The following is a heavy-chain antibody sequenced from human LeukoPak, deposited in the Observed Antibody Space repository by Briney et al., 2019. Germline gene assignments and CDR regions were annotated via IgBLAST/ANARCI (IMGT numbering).Heavy chain of an antibody. Sequence: PSETLSLTCTVSGGSISSGGYYWSWIRQHPGKGLEWIGYIYYSGSTYYNPSLKSRVTISVDTSKNQFSLKLSSVAAADTAVYYCARSQQPVNFGYWGQGTLVTVSS. CDR2: IYYSGST. V-gene: IGHV4-31*03. CDR1: GGSISSGGYY. D-gene: IGHD6-13*01. CDR3: ARSQQPVNFGY. J-gene: IGHJ4*02.